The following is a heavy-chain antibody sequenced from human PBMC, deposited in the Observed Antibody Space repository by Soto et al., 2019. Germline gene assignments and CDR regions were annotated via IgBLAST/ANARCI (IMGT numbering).Heavy chain of an antibody. V-gene: IGHV4-31*03. CDR2: IYYSGST. CDR1: GGSISSGGYY. Sequence: PSETLSLTCTVSGGSISSGGYYWSWIRQHPGKGLEWIGYIYYSGSTYYNPSLKSRVTISVDTSKNQFSLKLSSVTAADTAVYYCAREPHLLACSGGSCYSDQHWGQGTLVTVSS. CDR3: AREPHLLACSGGSCYSDQH. J-gene: IGHJ1*01. D-gene: IGHD2-15*01.